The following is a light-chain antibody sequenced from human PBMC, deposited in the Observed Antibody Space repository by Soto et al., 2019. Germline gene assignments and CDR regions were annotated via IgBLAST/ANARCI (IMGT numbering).Light chain of an antibody. V-gene: IGLV2-11*01. CDR1: SSDIGGYNY. Sequence: QSVLTQPGSVSGSPGQSVAISCTGTSSDIGGYNYVSWYQQHPGKAPKVVIYDVDQRPSGVPDRFSGSKSGNTASLTISDLQAEGEADYYCCSNAGRPDVFGTGTKVTVL. CDR2: DVD. CDR3: CSNAGRPDV. J-gene: IGLJ1*01.